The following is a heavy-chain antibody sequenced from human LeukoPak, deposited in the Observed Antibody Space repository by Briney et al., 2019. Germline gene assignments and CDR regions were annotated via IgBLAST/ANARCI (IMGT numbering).Heavy chain of an antibody. V-gene: IGHV4-39*01. CDR2: IFHSGTT. CDR3: VTGLSYYNKEVYTY. D-gene: IGHD3-22*01. Sequence: SETLSLTCTVSGASITNVSHYWAWIRQPPGKGLEWIGSIFHSGTTYYSPSLKSRVIISVDKSKNQFSLNLRSVTAADTAVYHCVTGLSYYNKEVYTYWGQGTLVTVSS. J-gene: IGHJ4*02. CDR1: GASITNVSHY.